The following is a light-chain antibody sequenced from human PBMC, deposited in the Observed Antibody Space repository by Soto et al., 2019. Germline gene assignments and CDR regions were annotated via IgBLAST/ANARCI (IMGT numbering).Light chain of an antibody. CDR2: GAS. Sequence: EIVLTQSPGTLSLSPGERATLSCRASESVSSSYLAWYQQKPGQAPRLLIFGASSRATGTPDRFSGSGSGTDFTLTISRLEPEDFAVYYCQQYGGTPWTFGQGTKVDI. V-gene: IGKV3-20*01. J-gene: IGKJ1*01. CDR3: QQYGGTPWT. CDR1: ESVSSSY.